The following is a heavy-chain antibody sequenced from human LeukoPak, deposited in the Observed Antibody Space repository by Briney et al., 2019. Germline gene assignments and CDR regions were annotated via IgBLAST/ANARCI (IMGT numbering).Heavy chain of an antibody. CDR2: IRYDGSNK. J-gene: IGHJ3*02. CDR3: AKVRTVVPAMWVDAFDI. CDR1: GFTFSSYG. Sequence: GGSLRLSCAASGFTFSSYGMHWVRQAPGKGLEWVAFIRYDGSNKYYADSVKGRFTISRDNSKNTLYLQMNSLRAEDTAVYYCAKVRTVVPAMWVDAFDIWGQGTMVTVSS. D-gene: IGHD2-2*01. V-gene: IGHV3-30*02.